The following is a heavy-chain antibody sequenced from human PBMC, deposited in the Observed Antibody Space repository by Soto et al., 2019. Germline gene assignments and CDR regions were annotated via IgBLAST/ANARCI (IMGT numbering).Heavy chain of an antibody. CDR3: ARAVRYYDSSGYKYNWFDP. Sequence: PSETLSLTCAVYGWSFSGYYWSWIRQPPGKGLEWIGEINHSGSTNYNPSLKSRVTISVDTSKNQFSLKLSSVTAADTAVYYCARAVRYYDSSGYKYNWFDPWGQGTLVTVSS. CDR1: GWSFSGYY. V-gene: IGHV4-34*01. CDR2: INHSGST. J-gene: IGHJ5*02. D-gene: IGHD3-22*01.